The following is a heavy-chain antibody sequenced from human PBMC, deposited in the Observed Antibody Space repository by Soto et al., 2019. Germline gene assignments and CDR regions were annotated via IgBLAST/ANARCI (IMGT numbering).Heavy chain of an antibody. J-gene: IGHJ5*02. Sequence: SVKVSCKASGYSFTSYGINWVRQAPGQGLEWMGWIRPCNGNTKYAQKFQGRVTMTTDTSTSTAYMELRSLRSEDTAVYYCARGGYCSSTSCSNCFDPWG. CDR3: ARGGYCSSTSCSNCFDP. V-gene: IGHV1-18*04. D-gene: IGHD2-2*01. CDR1: GYSFTSYG. CDR2: IRPCNGNT.